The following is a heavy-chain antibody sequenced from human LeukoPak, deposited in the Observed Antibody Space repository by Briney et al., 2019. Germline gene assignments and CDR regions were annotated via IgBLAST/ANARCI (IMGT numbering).Heavy chain of an antibody. V-gene: IGHV4-34*01. CDR1: GGSFSGYS. D-gene: IGHD3-22*01. CDR2: INHSGST. Sequence: SETLSLTCAVYGGSFSGYSWSWIRQPPGKGLEWIVEINHSGSTKNSPSLKSRVTISVDTSKNQFSLKLRSVTAADTAVYYCARGANYYDSSGHSATFDYWGQGTLVTVSS. CDR3: ARGANYYDSSGHSATFDY. J-gene: IGHJ4*02.